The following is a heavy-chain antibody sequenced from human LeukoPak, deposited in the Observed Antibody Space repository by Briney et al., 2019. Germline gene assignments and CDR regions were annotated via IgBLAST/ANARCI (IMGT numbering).Heavy chain of an antibody. Sequence: SQTLSLTCAISGDSVSSNSAAWNWIRQSPSRGLEWLGRTYYRSKWYNDYTVSVKSRITINPDTSKNQFSLQLNSVTPEDTAVYYCARADTAMGPSHFDYWGQGTLVTVSS. CDR1: GDSVSSNSAA. V-gene: IGHV6-1*01. J-gene: IGHJ4*02. CDR3: ARADTAMGPSHFDY. CDR2: TYYRSKWYN. D-gene: IGHD5-18*01.